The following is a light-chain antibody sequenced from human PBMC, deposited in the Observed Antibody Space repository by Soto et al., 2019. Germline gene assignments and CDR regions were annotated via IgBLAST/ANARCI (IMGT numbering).Light chain of an antibody. Sequence: QSVLTQPASVSGSPGQSITISCTGTSSDVGGYNYVSWYQQHPAEAPKVMIYDVTNRPSGVSNRFSGSKSGNTASLTISGLQAEDEADYYCCSYAGSSTLYVFGTGTKVTVL. CDR2: DVT. CDR1: SSDVGGYNY. J-gene: IGLJ1*01. CDR3: CSYAGSSTLYV. V-gene: IGLV2-14*03.